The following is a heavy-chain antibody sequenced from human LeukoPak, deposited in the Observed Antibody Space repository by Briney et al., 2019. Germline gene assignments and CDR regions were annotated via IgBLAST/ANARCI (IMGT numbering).Heavy chain of an antibody. J-gene: IGHJ5*02. CDR3: ARLGSSSWYWFDP. CDR2: IYPGDSDT. CDR1: GYSFTSYW. D-gene: IGHD6-13*01. Sequence: AASVKVSCKGSGYSFTSYWIGWVRQMPGKGLEWMGIIYPGDSDTRYSPSFQGQVTISADKSISTAYLQWSSLKASDTAMYYCARLGSSSWYWFDPWGQGTLVTVSS. V-gene: IGHV5-51*01.